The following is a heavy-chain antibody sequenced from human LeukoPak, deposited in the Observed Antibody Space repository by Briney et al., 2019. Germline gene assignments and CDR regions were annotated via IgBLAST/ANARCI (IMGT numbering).Heavy chain of an antibody. J-gene: IGHJ4*02. V-gene: IGHV4-4*07. CDR3: ARTPQGDNYFDY. CDR1: GGSINNYY. Sequence: SETLSLTCTVSGGSINNYYWTWIRQPAGKGLEWIGRIYSSGRTNYNPSLKSRVTMSVDTSNNQLSLMMTSVTAADTAVFYCARTPQGDNYFDYWGQGHLVTVSS. CDR2: IYSSGRT. D-gene: IGHD3-9*01.